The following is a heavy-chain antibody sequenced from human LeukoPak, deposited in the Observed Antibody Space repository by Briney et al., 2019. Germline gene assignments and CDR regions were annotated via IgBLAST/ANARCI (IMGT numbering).Heavy chain of an antibody. D-gene: IGHD2-2*01. CDR3: ASFQLPNFDY. CDR2: IYYSGST. CDR1: GGSISSGLYS. J-gene: IGHJ4*02. V-gene: IGHV4-61*01. Sequence: SETLSLTCDVSGGSISSGLYSWSWIRQPLGKGLEWIGYIYYSGSTNYNPSLKSRVTISVDTSKNQFSLKLSSVTAADTAVYYCASFQLPNFDYWGQGTLVTVSS.